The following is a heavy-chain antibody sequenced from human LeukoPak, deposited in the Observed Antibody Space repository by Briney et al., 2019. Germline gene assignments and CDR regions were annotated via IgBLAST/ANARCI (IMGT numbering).Heavy chain of an antibody. CDR3: ARVMGYSSSWYHFDY. CDR2: IKQDGSEK. J-gene: IGHJ4*02. D-gene: IGHD6-13*01. V-gene: IGHV3-7*01. Sequence: GGSLRLSCAASGFTFSSYWMSWVRQAPGKGLEWVANIKQDGSEKYYVDSVKGRFTISRDNSKNTLYLQMNSLRAEDTAVYYCARVMGYSSSWYHFDYWGQGTLVTVSS. CDR1: GFTFSSYW.